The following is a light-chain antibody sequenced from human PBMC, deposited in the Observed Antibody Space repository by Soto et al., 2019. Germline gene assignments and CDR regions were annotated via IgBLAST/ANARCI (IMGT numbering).Light chain of an antibody. J-gene: IGLJ2*01. V-gene: IGLV2-14*01. CDR3: SSYTSSSTVV. CDR2: DVS. Sequence: QAVVTQPASVSGSPGQSITISCTGASSDVGAYNYVSWYQQHPGKAPKLMIFDVSNRPSGVSNRFSASKSGNTASLTISGLQAEDEADYYCSSYTSSSTVVFGGGTKLTVL. CDR1: SSDVGAYNY.